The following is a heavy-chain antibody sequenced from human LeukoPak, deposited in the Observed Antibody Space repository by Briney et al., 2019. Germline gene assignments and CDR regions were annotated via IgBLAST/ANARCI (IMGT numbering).Heavy chain of an antibody. J-gene: IGHJ4*02. D-gene: IGHD3-3*01. V-gene: IGHV3-30-3*01. CDR2: ISYDGSNK. CDR3: AEGTKYDFWSGSHGGFDY. CDR1: GFTFSSYA. Sequence: PGGSLRLSCAASGFTFSSYAMHWVRQAPGKGLEWVAVISYDGSNKYYADSVKGRFTISRDNSKNTLYLQMNSLRAEDTAVYYCAEGTKYDFWSGSHGGFDYWGQGTLVTVSS.